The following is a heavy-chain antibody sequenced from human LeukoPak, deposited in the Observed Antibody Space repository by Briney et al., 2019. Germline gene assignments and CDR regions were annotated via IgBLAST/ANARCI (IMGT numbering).Heavy chain of an antibody. CDR1: GGSISSYY. D-gene: IGHD6-19*01. CDR3: ARRGYSSGWYYFDY. CDR2: IYYSGST. J-gene: IGHJ4*02. V-gene: IGHV4-59*08. Sequence: SETLSLTCTVSGGSISSYYWYWIRQPPVKGLEWIGYIYYSGSTNYNPSLKSRVTISVDTSKNQFSLKLSSVTAADTAVYYCARRGYSSGWYYFDYWGQGTLVTVSS.